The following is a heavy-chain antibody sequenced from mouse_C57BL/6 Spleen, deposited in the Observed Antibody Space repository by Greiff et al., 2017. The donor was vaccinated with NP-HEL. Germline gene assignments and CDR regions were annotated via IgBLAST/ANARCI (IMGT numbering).Heavy chain of an antibody. Sequence: EVKVEESGEGLVKPGGSLKLSCAASGFTFSSYAMSWVRQTPEKRLEWVAYISSGGDYIYYADTVKGRFTISRDNARNTLYLQMSSLKSEDTAMYYCTRDRGGYFDVWGTGTTVTVSS. CDR2: ISSGGDYI. CDR3: TRDRGGYFDV. D-gene: IGHD3-1*01. V-gene: IGHV5-9-1*02. CDR1: GFTFSSYA. J-gene: IGHJ1*03.